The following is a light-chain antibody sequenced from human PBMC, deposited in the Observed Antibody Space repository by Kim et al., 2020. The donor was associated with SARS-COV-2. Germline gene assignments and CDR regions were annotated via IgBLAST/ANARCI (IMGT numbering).Light chain of an antibody. J-gene: IGKJ5*01. Sequence: SLSTRERAPLSCRASQSVSSYLAWYQQKPGQAPRLLIYDASNRATGIPARFSGSGSGTDFTLTISSLEPEDFAVYYCQQRSNWPTFGQGTRLEIK. CDR2: DAS. CDR1: QSVSSY. V-gene: IGKV3-11*01. CDR3: QQRSNWPT.